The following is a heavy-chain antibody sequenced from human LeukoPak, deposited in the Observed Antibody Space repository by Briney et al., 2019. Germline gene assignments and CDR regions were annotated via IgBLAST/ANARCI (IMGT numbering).Heavy chain of an antibody. Sequence: PSETLSLTCTVSGGSISSSSYYWGWTRQPPGKGLEWIGSIYYSGSTYYNPSLKSRVTISVDTSKNQFSLKLSSVTAADTAVYYCARLGYSSSMFDYWGQGTLVTVSS. J-gene: IGHJ4*02. CDR3: ARLGYSSSMFDY. CDR1: GGSISSSSYY. V-gene: IGHV4-39*01. CDR2: IYYSGST. D-gene: IGHD6-13*01.